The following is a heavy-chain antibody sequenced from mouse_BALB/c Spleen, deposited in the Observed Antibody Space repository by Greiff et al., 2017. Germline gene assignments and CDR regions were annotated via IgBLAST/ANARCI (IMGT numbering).Heavy chain of an antibody. CDR1: GFSLTSYG. D-gene: IGHD1-2*01. Sequence: VHLVESGPGLVAPSQSLSITCTVSGFSLTSYGVHWVRQPPGKGLEWLGVIWAGGSTNYNSALMSRLSISKDNSKSQVFLKMNSLQTDDTAMYYCAREDYGYQAWFAYWGQGTLVTVSA. CDR2: IWAGGST. CDR3: AREDYGYQAWFAY. J-gene: IGHJ3*01. V-gene: IGHV2-9*02.